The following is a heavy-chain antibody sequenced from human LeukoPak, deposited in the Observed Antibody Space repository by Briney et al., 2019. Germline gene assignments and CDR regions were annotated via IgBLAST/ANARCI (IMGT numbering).Heavy chain of an antibody. CDR3: AKGRWGDY. J-gene: IGHJ4*02. CDR2: IIGSGVST. D-gene: IGHD3-16*01. V-gene: IGHV3-23*01. CDR1: GFTFSSYV. Sequence: GGSLRLSCAAPGFTFSSYVMIWVRQAPGKGLEWVSGIIGSGVSTDYADSVKGRFTISRDNSKNTLYLQMNSLRAEDTAVYYCAKGRWGDYWGQGTLVTVSS.